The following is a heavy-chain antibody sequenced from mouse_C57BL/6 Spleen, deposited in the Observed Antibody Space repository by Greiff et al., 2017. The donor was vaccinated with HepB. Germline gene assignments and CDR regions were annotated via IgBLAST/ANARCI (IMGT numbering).Heavy chain of an antibody. CDR1: GYTFTDYE. J-gene: IGHJ4*01. D-gene: IGHD1-1*01. Sequence: VQLQQSGAELVRPGASVTLSCKASGYTFTDYEMHWVKQTPVHGLEWIGAIDPETGGTAYNQKFKGKAILTADKSSSTAYMELRSLTSEDSAVYYCTRGPHYYGSSHYYAMDYWGQGTSVTVSS. CDR3: TRGPHYYGSSHYYAMDY. V-gene: IGHV1-15*01. CDR2: IDPETGGT.